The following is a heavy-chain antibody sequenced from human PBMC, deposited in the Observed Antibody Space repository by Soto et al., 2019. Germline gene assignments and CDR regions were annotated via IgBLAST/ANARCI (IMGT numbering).Heavy chain of an antibody. CDR3: ARSLPGTYGAFDL. V-gene: IGHV3-74*01. J-gene: IGHJ3*01. Sequence: EVQLVDSGGGLVQPGGSLRLSCAASEFTFRSYWMHWVRQSPGKGLVWVSRISGGGSSTNYADSVKGRFTISRDNAKNTVYLQIDSLRAEDTAVYYCARSLPGTYGAFDLWGQGTVVTVSS. CDR2: ISGGGSST. CDR1: EFTFRSYW. D-gene: IGHD1-7*01.